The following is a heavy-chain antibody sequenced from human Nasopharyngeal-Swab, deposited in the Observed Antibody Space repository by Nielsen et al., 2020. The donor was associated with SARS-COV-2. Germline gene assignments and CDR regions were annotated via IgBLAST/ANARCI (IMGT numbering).Heavy chain of an antibody. CDR1: GYTFTSYA. J-gene: IGHJ6*02. D-gene: IGHD3-10*01. Sequence: ASVKVSCKASGYTFTSYAMDWVRQAPGQGLEWMGWINTNTGNPTYAQGFTGRFVFSLDTSVSTVYLQISSLKAEDTAVYYCARDPEFRPPYYYYGMDVWGQGTTVTVSS. CDR3: ARDPEFRPPYYYYGMDV. V-gene: IGHV7-4-1*02. CDR2: INTNTGNP.